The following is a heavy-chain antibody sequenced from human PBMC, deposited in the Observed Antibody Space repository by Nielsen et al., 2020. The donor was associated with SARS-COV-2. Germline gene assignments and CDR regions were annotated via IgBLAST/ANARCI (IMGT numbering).Heavy chain of an antibody. J-gene: IGHJ5*02. CDR1: GFTFSSYE. CDR3: ARVAVDYYDTTMGSDNWFDP. CDR2: INSSGTTI. D-gene: IGHD3-22*01. V-gene: IGHV3-48*03. Sequence: GGSLRLSCVASGFTFSSYEMNWVRQAPGKGLEWLSYINSSGTTIYYADSVKGRFTISRDNARNSLYLQMNSLRAEDTAVYFCARVAVDYYDTTMGSDNWFDPWGQGTLVTVSS.